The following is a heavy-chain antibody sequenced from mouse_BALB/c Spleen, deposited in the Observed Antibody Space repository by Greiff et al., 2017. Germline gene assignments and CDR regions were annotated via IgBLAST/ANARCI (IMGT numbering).Heavy chain of an antibody. CDR1: GFTFSSFG. CDR2: ISSGSSTI. CDR3: ARKGYGNLYYAMDY. J-gene: IGHJ4*01. V-gene: IGHV5-17*02. Sequence: EVMLVESGGGLVQPGGSRKLSCAASGFTFSSFGMHWVRQAPEKGLEWVAYISSGSSTIYYADTVKGRFTISRDNARNILYLQMSSLRSEDTAMYYCARKGYGNLYYAMDYWGQGTSVTVSS. D-gene: IGHD2-1*01.